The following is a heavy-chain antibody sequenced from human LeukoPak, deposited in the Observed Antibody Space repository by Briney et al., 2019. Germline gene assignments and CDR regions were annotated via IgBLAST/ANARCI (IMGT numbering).Heavy chain of an antibody. CDR1: GGSISSYY. D-gene: IGHD5-18*01. V-gene: IGHV4-59*01. CDR3: ATIRGTALRYWYFDL. J-gene: IGHJ2*01. CDR2: IYYSGST. Sequence: PSETLSLTCTVSGGSISSYYWSWIRQPPGKGLEWIGYIYYSGSTSYNPSLKSRVSISVDTSKNQFSLKLSSVTAADTAVYYCATIRGTALRYWYFDLWGRGTLVTVSS.